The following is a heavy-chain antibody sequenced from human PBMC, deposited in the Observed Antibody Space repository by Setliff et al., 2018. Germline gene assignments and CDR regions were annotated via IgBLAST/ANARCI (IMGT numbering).Heavy chain of an antibody. Sequence: GESLKISCKGSGYRLTTYWIGWVRQMPGKGLEWVGIIYPYDSDTRYNPSFQGHVTISADKSTSTAYLQWRSLKASDTALYYCATSSSWYYVDYWGQGIPVTVSS. V-gene: IGHV5-51*01. CDR2: IYPYDSDT. CDR1: GYRLTTYW. CDR3: ATSSSWYYVDY. D-gene: IGHD6-13*01. J-gene: IGHJ4*02.